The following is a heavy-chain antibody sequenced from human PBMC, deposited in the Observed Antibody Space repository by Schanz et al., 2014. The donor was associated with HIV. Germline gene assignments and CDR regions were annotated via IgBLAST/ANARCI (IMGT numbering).Heavy chain of an antibody. CDR3: AKCPTMVRGTGMDV. CDR1: GFTFSSYG. V-gene: IGHV3-33*03. J-gene: IGHJ6*02. D-gene: IGHD3-10*01. CDR2: IWYDGSNK. Sequence: QVQLVESGGGVVQPGRSLRLSCAASGFTFSSYGIHWVRQAPGKGLEWVAVIWYDGSNKYYADSVKGRFTISRDNAKNSLYLQMNSLRAEDTAVYYCAKCPTMVRGTGMDVWGQGTTVTVSS.